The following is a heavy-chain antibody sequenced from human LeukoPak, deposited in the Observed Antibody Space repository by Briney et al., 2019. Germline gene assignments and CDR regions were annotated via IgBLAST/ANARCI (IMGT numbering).Heavy chain of an antibody. J-gene: IGHJ6*02. D-gene: IGHD3-9*01. Sequence: GGSLRLSCAASGFTFNNYGMHWVRQAPGKGLEWMALIWCDGSNKYYADSVKGRFTISRDNSKNTLYLQMNSLRAEDTAVYYCSREYFDWSRNYYYGMDVWGQGTTVTVSS. CDR1: GFTFNNYG. CDR2: IWCDGSNK. CDR3: SREYFDWSRNYYYGMDV. V-gene: IGHV3-33*01.